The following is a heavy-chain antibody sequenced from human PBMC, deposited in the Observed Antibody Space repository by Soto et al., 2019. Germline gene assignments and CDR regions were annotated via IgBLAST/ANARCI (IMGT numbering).Heavy chain of an antibody. D-gene: IGHD3-10*01. CDR3: AREWRRFGEAFDH. CDR1: GFTFSSYG. V-gene: IGHV3-33*01. J-gene: IGHJ4*02. CDR2: IWYDGSNK. Sequence: QVQLVESGGGVVQPGRSLRLSCAASGFTFSSYGMHWVRQAPGKGLEWVAVIWYDGSNKYYADSVKGRFTISRDNSKNTLYLQMNSLRAEDTAVYYCAREWRRFGEAFDHWGQGTLLTVSS.